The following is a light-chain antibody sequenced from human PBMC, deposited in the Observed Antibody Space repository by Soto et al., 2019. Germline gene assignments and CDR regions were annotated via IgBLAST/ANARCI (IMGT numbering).Light chain of an antibody. J-gene: IGKJ1*01. CDR1: QSVLYSSNNKNY. CDR2: WAS. CDR3: QQYYSTPLT. Sequence: DIVMTQSPDSLAVSLGERATINCKSSQSVLYSSNNKNYLAWYQQKPGQPPNLLIYWASTRESGVPDRFSGSGSGTDFTLTISSLQAGDVAVYYCQQYYSTPLTFGQGTKVDIK. V-gene: IGKV4-1*01.